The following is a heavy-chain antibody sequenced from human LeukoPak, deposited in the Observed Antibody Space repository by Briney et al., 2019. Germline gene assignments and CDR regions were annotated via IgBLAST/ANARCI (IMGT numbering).Heavy chain of an antibody. D-gene: IGHD1-26*01. V-gene: IGHV3-7*01. J-gene: IGHJ4*02. CDR1: GFTFSTYW. CDR3: ASDVGGSLDY. Sequence: GGSLRLSCAASGFTFSTYWMAWVRQAPGKGLEWVANIKEDESAKHQADSVKGRFTISRDNAQNSVYLQMSSLRGEDTAVYYCASDVGGSLDYWGQGTLVTVSS. CDR2: IKEDESAK.